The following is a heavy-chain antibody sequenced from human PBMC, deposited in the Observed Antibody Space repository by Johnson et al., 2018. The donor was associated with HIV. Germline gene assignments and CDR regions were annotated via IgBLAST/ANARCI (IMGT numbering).Heavy chain of an antibody. D-gene: IGHD6-19*01. CDR1: GFTVSSNY. CDR3: ARFRQWLVFPAFDI. Sequence: EVQLMESGGGLIQPGGSLRLSCAASGFTVSSNYMSWVRQAPGKGLEWVSVIYSGGSTYYADSVKGRFTISRDNSKNSLYLQINSLRAEDTALYYCARFRQWLVFPAFDIWGQGTMVTVSS. V-gene: IGHV3-53*01. J-gene: IGHJ3*02. CDR2: IYSGGST.